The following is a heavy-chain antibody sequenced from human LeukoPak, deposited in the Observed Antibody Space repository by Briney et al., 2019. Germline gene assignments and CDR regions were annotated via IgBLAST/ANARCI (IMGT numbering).Heavy chain of an antibody. CDR2: IWYDGSNK. Sequence: PGGSLRLSCAASGFTFSSYGMHWVRQAPGKGLEWAAVIWYDGSNKYYADSVKGRFTISRDNSKNTLYLQMNSLRAEDTAVYYCARDSVPEHYYYYGMDVWGQGTTVTVSS. CDR1: GFTFSSYG. V-gene: IGHV3-33*01. D-gene: IGHD3-10*01. J-gene: IGHJ6*02. CDR3: ARDSVPEHYYYYGMDV.